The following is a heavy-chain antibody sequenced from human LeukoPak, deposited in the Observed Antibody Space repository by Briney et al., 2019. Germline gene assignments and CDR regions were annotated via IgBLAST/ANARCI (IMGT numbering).Heavy chain of an antibody. D-gene: IGHD6-19*01. CDR2: FNPGDSNT. Sequence: GESLKISCKSSGYSLTSHWIGWVRQMPGKGLEWVGIFNPGDSNTRYSPSFQGQVTISADKSINTAYLQWSSLKAPDTGMYYCARGVAGTWDYWGQGTLVTVSS. CDR3: ARGVAGTWDY. J-gene: IGHJ4*02. CDR1: GYSLTSHW. V-gene: IGHV5-51*01.